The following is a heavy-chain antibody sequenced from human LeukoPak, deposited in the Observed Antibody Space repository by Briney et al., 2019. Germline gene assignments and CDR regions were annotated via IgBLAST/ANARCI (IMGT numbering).Heavy chain of an antibody. D-gene: IGHD5-24*01. CDR1: GGSFSGYY. CDR2: INHSGST. Sequence: SETLSLTCAVYGGSFSGYYWSWIRQPPGKGLEWIGEINHSGSTNYNPSLKSRVTISVDTSKNRFSLKLSSVTAADTAVYYCARDRWLHLYFDYWGQGTLVTVSS. V-gene: IGHV4-34*01. J-gene: IGHJ4*02. CDR3: ARDRWLHLYFDY.